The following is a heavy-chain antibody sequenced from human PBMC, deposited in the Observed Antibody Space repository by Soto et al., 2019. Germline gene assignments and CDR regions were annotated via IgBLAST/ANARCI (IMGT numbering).Heavy chain of an antibody. J-gene: IGHJ6*02. CDR3: ARDGNYGDFYYYYGMDV. CDR1: GSTYNSTS. V-gene: IGHV1-58*01. CDR2: IIVGSGNT. D-gene: IGHD4-17*01. Sequence: SVKLTSKDPGSTYNSTSLWWARHSRRQRLEWIGWIIVGSGNTNYAQKFQERVTITRDTSTSTVYMELSSLRSEDTAVYYCARDGNYGDFYYYYGMDVWGQGTTVTVSS.